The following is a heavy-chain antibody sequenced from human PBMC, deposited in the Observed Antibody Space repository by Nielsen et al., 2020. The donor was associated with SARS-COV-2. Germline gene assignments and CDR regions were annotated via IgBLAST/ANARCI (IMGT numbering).Heavy chain of an antibody. Sequence: GGSLRLSCAASGFTFSGYYMSWIRQAPGKGLEWVSYISSSGSTIYYADSVKGRFTISRDNAKNSLYLQMNSLRAEDTAVYYCARHFRELLPHDAFDIWGQGTMVTVSS. V-gene: IGHV3-11*01. CDR1: GFTFSGYY. CDR3: ARHFRELLPHDAFDI. D-gene: IGHD1-26*01. CDR2: ISSSGSTI. J-gene: IGHJ3*02.